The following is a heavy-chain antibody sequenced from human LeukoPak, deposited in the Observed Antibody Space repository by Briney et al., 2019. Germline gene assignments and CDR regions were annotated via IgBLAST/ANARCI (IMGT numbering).Heavy chain of an antibody. Sequence: SETLSLTCAVYGGSFSGYYWSWIRQPPGKGLEWIGEINHSGSTNYNPSLKSRVTISVDTSKNQFSLRLSSVTAADTAVYYCARGPRITIFGVVKYYFDYWGQGTLVTVSS. CDR2: INHSGST. CDR3: ARGPRITIFGVVKYYFDY. V-gene: IGHV4-34*01. J-gene: IGHJ4*02. CDR1: GGSFSGYY. D-gene: IGHD3-3*01.